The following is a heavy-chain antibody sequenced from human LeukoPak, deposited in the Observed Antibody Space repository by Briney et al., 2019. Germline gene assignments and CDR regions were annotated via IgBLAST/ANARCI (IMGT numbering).Heavy chain of an antibody. Sequence: GGSLRLSCAASGFTFSSYWTSWVRQAPGKGLEWVANIKQDGSEKYYVDSVKGRFTISRDNAKNSLYLQMNSLRAEDTAVYYCAREGGYFDYWGQGTLVTVSS. J-gene: IGHJ4*02. V-gene: IGHV3-7*01. CDR2: IKQDGSEK. CDR1: GFTFSSYW. CDR3: AREGGYFDY. D-gene: IGHD3-16*01.